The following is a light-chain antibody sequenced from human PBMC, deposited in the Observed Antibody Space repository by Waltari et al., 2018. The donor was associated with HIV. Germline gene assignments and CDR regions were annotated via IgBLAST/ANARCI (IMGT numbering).Light chain of an antibody. CDR3: AAWDDSLSGLV. CDR2: RNN. CDR1: SSNIGSNY. V-gene: IGLV1-47*01. Sequence: QSVLTQPPSASGTPGQRVTISCSGSSSNIGSNYVYWYQQLPGTAPKLRIDRNNQRPSGVPDRFSGSKSGTSASLAISGLRSEDEADYYCAAWDDSLSGLVFGGGTKLTVL. J-gene: IGLJ2*01.